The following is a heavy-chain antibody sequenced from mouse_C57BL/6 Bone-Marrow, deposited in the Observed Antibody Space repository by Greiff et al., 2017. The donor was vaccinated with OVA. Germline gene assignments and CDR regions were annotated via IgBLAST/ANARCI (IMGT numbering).Heavy chain of an antibody. J-gene: IGHJ3*01. CDR1: GFTFTSYA. CDR3: TRGRGVRLFAY. Sequence: EVMLVESGEGLVKPGGSLKLSCAASGFTFTSYAMSWVRQTPEKRLEWVAYISSGGDCIYYADTVKGRFTISRDNARNTLYLQMSSLKSEDTAVDYCTRGRGVRLFAYWGQGTLVTVSA. D-gene: IGHD3-2*02. CDR2: ISSGGDCI. V-gene: IGHV5-9-1*02.